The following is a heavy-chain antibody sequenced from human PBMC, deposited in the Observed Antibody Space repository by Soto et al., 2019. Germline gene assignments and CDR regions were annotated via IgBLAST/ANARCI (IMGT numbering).Heavy chain of an antibody. CDR3: ERGRGAAGTDSVQSYGIDV. V-gene: IGHV3-21*01. J-gene: IGHJ6*02. D-gene: IGHD6-13*01. CDR2: ISSSSSYI. Sequence: ELQLVESGGGLVKPGGSLRLSCAASGFTFSSYSMNWVRQAPGKGLEWVSSISSSSSYIYYADSVKGQFTISRDNAKNSLYLQMNSLGAEDTAVYYCERGRGAAGTDSVQSYGIDVWGRGTTVTVSS. CDR1: GFTFSSYS.